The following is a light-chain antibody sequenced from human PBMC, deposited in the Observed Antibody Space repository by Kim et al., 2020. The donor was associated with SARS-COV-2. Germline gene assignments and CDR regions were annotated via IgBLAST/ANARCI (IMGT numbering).Light chain of an antibody. Sequence: ASDGDRFTITCRASQGISNNLAWYRQKPGKLPSLLVYSASTLQSGVPSRFSGSGSGTDFSLTIGSLQPEDVATYYCQKYNSAPWTFGQGTKVDIK. CDR3: QKYNSAPWT. CDR2: SAS. J-gene: IGKJ1*01. CDR1: QGISNN. V-gene: IGKV1-27*01.